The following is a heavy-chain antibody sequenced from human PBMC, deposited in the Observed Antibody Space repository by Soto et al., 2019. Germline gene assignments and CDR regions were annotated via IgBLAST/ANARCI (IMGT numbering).Heavy chain of an antibody. J-gene: IGHJ4*02. CDR2: INHSGST. Sequence: PSETLSLTCAVYGGSFSGYYWSWIRQPPGKGLEWIGEINHSGSTNYNPSLKSRVTISVDTSKNQFSLKLSSVTAADTAVYYCARDRGPTASFDYWGQGTLVTVSS. D-gene: IGHD4-4*01. CDR1: GGSFSGYY. CDR3: ARDRGPTASFDY. V-gene: IGHV4-34*01.